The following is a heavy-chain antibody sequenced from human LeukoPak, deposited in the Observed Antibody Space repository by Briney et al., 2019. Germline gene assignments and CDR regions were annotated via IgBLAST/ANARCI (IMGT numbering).Heavy chain of an antibody. D-gene: IGHD2-2*01. CDR3: ARPVEPDSIGAFDV. V-gene: IGHV5-51*01. CDR2: IYPGDSDT. CDR1: GSIFTRYW. J-gene: IGHJ3*01. Sequence: PGASLQISCEGSGSIFTRYWIGGGRQLPGKGLEWMGIIYPGDSDTRYSPSFQGQVTISADKSIRTAYLQWSSLKASDTAMYYCARPVEPDSIGAFDVWGQGTMVTVSS.